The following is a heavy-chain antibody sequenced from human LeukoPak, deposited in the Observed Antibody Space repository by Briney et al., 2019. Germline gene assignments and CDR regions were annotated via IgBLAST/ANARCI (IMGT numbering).Heavy chain of an antibody. J-gene: IGHJ6*03. V-gene: IGHV3-33*06. CDR2: IWYDGSNI. D-gene: IGHD3-10*01. CDR3: AKEGDRGEALYYYYMDV. CDR1: GFMFSDYG. Sequence: PGRSLRLSCAASGFMFSDYGMYWVRQAPGKGLEWVAAIWYDGSNIFYADSVKGRFTISRDNSKNALYLQMNSLRAEDTADYYCAKEGDRGEALYYYYMDVWGNGTTVTVSS.